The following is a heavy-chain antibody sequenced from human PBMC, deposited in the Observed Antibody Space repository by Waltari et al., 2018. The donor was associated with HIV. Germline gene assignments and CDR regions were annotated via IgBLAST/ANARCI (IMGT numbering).Heavy chain of an antibody. J-gene: IGHJ4*02. CDR2: ISGSGDIA. CDR1: GFPFATYS. CDR3: AKDLGDYVWGMFTGAHFDS. Sequence: EVQLLESGGHLIQPGGSLRLSCAASGFPFATYSMNWVRQAPGKRLEWVAAISGSGDIAYSADSVKGRFSISRDNSKNTLFLQMTSLRAEDTAVYYCAKDLGDYVWGMFTGAHFDSWGQGTLVTVSS. D-gene: IGHD3-16*01. V-gene: IGHV3-23*01.